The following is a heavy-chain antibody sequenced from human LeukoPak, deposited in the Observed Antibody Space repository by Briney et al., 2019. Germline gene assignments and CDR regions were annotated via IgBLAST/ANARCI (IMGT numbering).Heavy chain of an antibody. J-gene: IGHJ3*01. V-gene: IGHV1-18*01. D-gene: IGHD4-23*01. Sequence: ASVKVSCKPSGYRFNVYHILSGRQAPGHGLDYVGWISTYTGRPNYAQTFQGRVSMITDTSTSTAYLEPMNLTSSDAGLYYCALSEGTNSGTNAFDVWGLGTMVTVAS. CDR1: GYRFNVYH. CDR2: ISTYTGRP. CDR3: ALSEGTNSGTNAFDV.